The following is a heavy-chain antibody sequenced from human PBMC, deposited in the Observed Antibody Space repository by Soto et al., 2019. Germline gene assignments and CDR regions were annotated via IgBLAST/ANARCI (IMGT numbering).Heavy chain of an antibody. Sequence: QVQLVQSGAEVKKPGSSVKVSCKASGGTFSSYAISWVRQAPGQGLEWMGGIIPIFGTANYAQKFQGRVTITADESTSTAYMELSSLRSEDTAVYYCARAPDYYDSSGYYPYFDYWGQGTLVTVSS. CDR3: ARAPDYYDSSGYYPYFDY. V-gene: IGHV1-69*01. CDR1: GGTFSSYA. J-gene: IGHJ4*02. CDR2: IIPIFGTA. D-gene: IGHD3-22*01.